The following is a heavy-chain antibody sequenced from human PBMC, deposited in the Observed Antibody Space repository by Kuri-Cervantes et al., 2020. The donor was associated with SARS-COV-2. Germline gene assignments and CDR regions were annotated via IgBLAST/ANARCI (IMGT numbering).Heavy chain of an antibody. D-gene: IGHD1-26*01. CDR2: ISSSSSTI. J-gene: IGHJ5*02. V-gene: IGHV3-48*02. Sequence: GESLKISCAASGFTFSSYSMNWVRQAPGKGLEWVSYISSSSSTIYYADSVKGRFTISRDNAKNSLYLQMNSLRDEDTAVYYCAKVGGKELVGANVRWFDPWGQGTLVTVSS. CDR1: GFTFSSYS. CDR3: AKVGGKELVGANVRWFDP.